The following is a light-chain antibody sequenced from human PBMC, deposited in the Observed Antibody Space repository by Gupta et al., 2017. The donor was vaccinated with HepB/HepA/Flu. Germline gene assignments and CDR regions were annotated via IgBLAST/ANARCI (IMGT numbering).Light chain of an antibody. V-gene: IGKV3-20*01. Sequence: EIVLTQSPGTLSLSPGERATLSCRASQTVSSSYFAWYQQNVGQAPRPLIYGASSRAPGIPDRFSGRGSGTDFTLTISRREPEDFAVYYCQQSDNSPFTFGHGTRVDIK. CDR1: QTVSSSY. J-gene: IGKJ3*01. CDR2: GAS. CDR3: QQSDNSPFT.